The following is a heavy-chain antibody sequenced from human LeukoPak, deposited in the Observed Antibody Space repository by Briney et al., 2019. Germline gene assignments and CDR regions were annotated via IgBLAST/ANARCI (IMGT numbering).Heavy chain of an antibody. CDR1: GYTFTSYG. Sequence: ASVKVSCKASGYTFTSYGISWVRQAPGQGLEWMGWISAYNGNTNYAQKLQGRVTMTTDTSTSTAYMELRSLRSDDTAVYYCARSPQTYGDFDDAFDIWGQGTMVTVSS. V-gene: IGHV1-18*01. CDR3: ARSPQTYGDFDDAFDI. D-gene: IGHD4-17*01. J-gene: IGHJ3*02. CDR2: ISAYNGNT.